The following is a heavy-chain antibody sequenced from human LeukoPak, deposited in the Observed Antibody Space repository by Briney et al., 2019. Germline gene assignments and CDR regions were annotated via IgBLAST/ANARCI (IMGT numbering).Heavy chain of an antibody. J-gene: IGHJ3*02. CDR2: IIPIFGTA. V-gene: IGHV1-69*13. Sequence: ASVKVSCKASGGTFSSYAISWVRQAPGQGLEWMGGIIPIFGTANYAQKFQGRVTITADDSTSTAYMELSSLRFDDTAVYYCAREGSGSGWWRAFDIWGQGTMVRVS. CDR1: GGTFSSYA. D-gene: IGHD6-19*01. CDR3: AREGSGSGWWRAFDI.